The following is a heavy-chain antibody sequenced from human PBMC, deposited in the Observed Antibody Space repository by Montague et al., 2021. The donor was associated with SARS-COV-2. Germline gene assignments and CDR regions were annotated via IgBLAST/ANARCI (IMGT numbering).Heavy chain of an antibody. J-gene: IGHJ4*02. CDR2: IHSAGRRS. CDR1: GFTFSGSP. Sequence: SLRLSCAASGFTFSGSPMSWVRQAPGEGLEWVSVIHSAGRRSYYGHSVXGRFTISRDNSKNTVYLQMNNLRAEDTAVYYCAKVGDIMAGFSLVNLDHWGQGILVIVSS. V-gene: IGHV3-23*03. CDR3: AKVGDIMAGFSLVNLDH. D-gene: IGHD3-9*01.